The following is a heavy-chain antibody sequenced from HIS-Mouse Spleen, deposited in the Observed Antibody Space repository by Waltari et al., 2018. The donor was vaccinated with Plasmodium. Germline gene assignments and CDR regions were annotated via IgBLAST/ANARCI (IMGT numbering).Heavy chain of an antibody. Sequence: QVQLQQWGAGLLKPSETLSLTCAVYGGSFSGYYRSWIRQPPGKGLEWIGEINHSGSTNYNPSLKSRVTISVDTSKSQFSLKLSSVTAADTAVYYCARLVVVASKDSYWGQGTLVTVSS. J-gene: IGHJ4*02. CDR1: GGSFSGYY. V-gene: IGHV4-34*01. CDR2: INHSGST. D-gene: IGHD2-15*01. CDR3: ARLVVVASKDSY.